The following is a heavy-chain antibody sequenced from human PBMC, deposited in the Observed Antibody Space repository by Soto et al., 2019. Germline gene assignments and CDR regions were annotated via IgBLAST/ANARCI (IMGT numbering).Heavy chain of an antibody. Sequence: SVKVSCKASGGTFSSYAISWVRQAPGQGLEWMGGIIPIFGTANYAQKFQGRVTITADESTSTAYMELSSLRSEDTAVYYCARETQLRGGINWFDPWGQGTLVTVSS. D-gene: IGHD6-13*01. J-gene: IGHJ5*02. CDR3: ARETQLRGGINWFDP. V-gene: IGHV1-69*13. CDR2: IIPIFGTA. CDR1: GGTFSSYA.